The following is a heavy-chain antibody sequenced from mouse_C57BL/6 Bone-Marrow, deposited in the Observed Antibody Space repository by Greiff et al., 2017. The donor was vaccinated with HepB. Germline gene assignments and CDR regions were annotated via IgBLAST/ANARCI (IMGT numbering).Heavy chain of an antibody. Sequence: EVQRVESVAELVRPGASVKLSCTASGFNIKNTYMHWVKQRPEQGLEWIGRIDPANGNTKYAPKFQGKATITADTSSNTAYLQLSSLTSEDTAIYYCAPHYYGSSYDYFDYWGQGTTLTVSS. J-gene: IGHJ2*01. D-gene: IGHD1-1*01. CDR3: APHYYGSSYDYFDY. CDR2: IDPANGNT. CDR1: GFNIKNTY. V-gene: IGHV14-3*01.